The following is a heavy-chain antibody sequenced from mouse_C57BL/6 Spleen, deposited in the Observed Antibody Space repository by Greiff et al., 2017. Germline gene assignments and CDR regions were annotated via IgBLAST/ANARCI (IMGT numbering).Heavy chain of an antibody. D-gene: IGHD1-1*01. CDR2: IDPETGGT. Sequence: QVQLKESGAELVRPGASVTLSCKASGYTFTDYEMHWVKQTPVHGLEWIGAIDPETGGTAYNQKFKGKAILTADKSSSTAYMELRSLTSEDSAVYYCTRVYGSSPSYFDYWGQGTTLTVSS. V-gene: IGHV1-15*01. CDR3: TRVYGSSPSYFDY. CDR1: GYTFTDYE. J-gene: IGHJ2*01.